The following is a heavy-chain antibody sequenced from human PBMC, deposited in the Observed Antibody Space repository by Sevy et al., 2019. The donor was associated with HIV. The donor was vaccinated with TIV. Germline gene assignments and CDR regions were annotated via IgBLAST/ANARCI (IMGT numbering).Heavy chain of an antibody. Sequence: GGSLRLSCAASGFTFSSYAMSWVRQAPGKGLEWVSTIRGSGGSTYYADSVKGRFTISRDNSKNPLSLQMNSLRAEDTAVYFCAKGNNYYYDSSGYFDYWGQGTLVTVSS. V-gene: IGHV3-23*01. CDR3: AKGNNYYYDSSGYFDY. J-gene: IGHJ4*02. D-gene: IGHD3-22*01. CDR2: IRGSGGST. CDR1: GFTFSSYA.